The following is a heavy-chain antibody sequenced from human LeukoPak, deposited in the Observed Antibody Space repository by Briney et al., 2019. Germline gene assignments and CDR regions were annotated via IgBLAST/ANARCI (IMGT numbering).Heavy chain of an antibody. J-gene: IGHJ6*02. D-gene: IGHD4-17*01. CDR2: VSDSGRTR. CDR3: ARTLYDYDYAYYYGMDI. CDR1: GFTFSDYY. Sequence: GGSLRLSCAVSGFTFSDYYMTWIRQAPGKGLEWISDVSDSGRTRDYADSVKGRFTVSRDNARNSLYLQMNSLRADDTAVYYCARTLYDYDYAYYYGMDIWGQGTTVTVSS. V-gene: IGHV3-11*01.